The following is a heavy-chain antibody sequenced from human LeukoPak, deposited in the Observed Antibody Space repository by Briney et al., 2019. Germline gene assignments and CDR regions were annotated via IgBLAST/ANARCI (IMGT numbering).Heavy chain of an antibody. V-gene: IGHV3-23*01. CDR2: ISGSGGST. J-gene: IGHJ4*02. CDR1: GFTFSSYA. Sequence: PGGSLRLSCAASGFTFSSYAMSWVRQAPGKGLEWVSAISGSGGSTYYADSVKGRFTISRDNSKNTLYLQMNSLRAEDTAVYYCAKDPHGGYSGSYSTIDYWGQGTLVTVSS. CDR3: AKDPHGGYSGSYSTIDY. D-gene: IGHD1-26*01.